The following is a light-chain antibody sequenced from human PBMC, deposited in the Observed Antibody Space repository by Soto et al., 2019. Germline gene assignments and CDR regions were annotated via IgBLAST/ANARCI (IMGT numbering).Light chain of an antibody. J-gene: IGLJ2*01. CDR3: SAWDDSIYGPV. CDR2: RDN. V-gene: IGLV1-44*01. Sequence: QSVLTQPPSASGTPGQRVAISCSGGSSDIGSNPVNWYLHLPGAAPKLLIYRDNQRPSGVPDRFSGSKSGTAASLTISGLQSEEEADYFCSAWDDSIYGPVFGGGTKLTVL. CDR1: SSDIGSNP.